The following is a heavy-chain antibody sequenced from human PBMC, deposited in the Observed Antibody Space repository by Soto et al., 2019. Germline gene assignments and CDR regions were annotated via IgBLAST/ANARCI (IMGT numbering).Heavy chain of an antibody. D-gene: IGHD6-6*01. CDR3: ARETGSARGEIGSSSPYFDY. CDR1: GGSFSGYY. Sequence: SETLSLTCAVYGGSFSGYYWSWIRQPPGKGLEWIGEINHSGSTNYNPSLKSRVTISVDTSKNQFSLKLSSVTAADTAVYYCARETGSARGEIGSSSPYFDYWGQGTLVTVSS. J-gene: IGHJ4*02. CDR2: INHSGST. V-gene: IGHV4-34*01.